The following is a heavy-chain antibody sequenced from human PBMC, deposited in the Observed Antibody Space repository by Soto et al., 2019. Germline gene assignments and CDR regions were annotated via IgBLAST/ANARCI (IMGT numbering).Heavy chain of an antibody. CDR1: GFTLDDYA. D-gene: IGHD5-18*01. V-gene: IGHV3-9*01. CDR2: IIWNRNSI. CDR3: AKDSGTAMVPNYFDY. Sequence: GGSLRLSCAVSGFTLDDYAMRWVRQAPGKGLEWDSGIIWNRNSIVHTDSVKGRFTISRDTAKNSLYLLMNTLRAEDRALYSCAKDSGTAMVPNYFDYWGQGTLGTVSS. J-gene: IGHJ4*02.